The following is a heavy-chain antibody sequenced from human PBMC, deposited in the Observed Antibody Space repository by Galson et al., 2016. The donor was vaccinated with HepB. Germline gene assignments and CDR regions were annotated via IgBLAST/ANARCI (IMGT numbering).Heavy chain of an antibody. CDR2: IWSDGNNK. CDR1: GFNFSTFD. J-gene: IGHJ5*02. CDR3: VRDGIHKRYSWSYYNWFDP. Sequence: SLRLSCAASGFNFSTFDMFWVRQAPGKGLEWVAVIWSDGNNKHYANSVKGRFTISRDNSKNTLYLQMNSLRVEDTGVYYCVRDGIHKRYSWSYYNWFDPWGRGTLVTVSS. V-gene: IGHV3-33*08. D-gene: IGHD6-13*01.